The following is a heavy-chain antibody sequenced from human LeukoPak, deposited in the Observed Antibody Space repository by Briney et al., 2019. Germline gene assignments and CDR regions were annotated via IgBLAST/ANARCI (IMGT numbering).Heavy chain of an antibody. J-gene: IGHJ4*02. CDR2: NNAGNGNT. V-gene: IGHV1-3*01. D-gene: IGHD5-18*01. CDR1: GYTFTSYA. Sequence: ASVKVSCKASGYTFTSYAMHWVRQAPGQRLEWMGGNNAGNGNTKYSQKFQGRVTIIRDTSASTAYMELSSLRSEDTAVYYCARGEDTAMVNPFDYWGQGPLVTVSS. CDR3: ARGEDTAMVNPFDY.